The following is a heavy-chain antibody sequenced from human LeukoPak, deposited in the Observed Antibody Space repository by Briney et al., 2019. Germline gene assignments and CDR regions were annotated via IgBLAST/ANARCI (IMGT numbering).Heavy chain of an antibody. CDR2: IYYSGST. D-gene: IGHD6-13*01. CDR1: GDSISSYY. V-gene: IGHV4-59*01. J-gene: IGHJ4*02. CDR3: ARSYSSPHDIDY. Sequence: SETLSLTCTVSGDSISSYYWSWIRQPPGKGLEWIGHIYYSGSTNYNPSLKSRVTISVDTSKNQFSLKLSSVTAADTAVYYCARSYSSPHDIDYWGQGTLVTVSS.